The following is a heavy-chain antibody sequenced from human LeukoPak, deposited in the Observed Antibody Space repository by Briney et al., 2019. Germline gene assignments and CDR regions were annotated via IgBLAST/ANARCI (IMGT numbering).Heavy chain of an antibody. CDR3: ARDRYYDYVWGSYRSTYFDC. D-gene: IGHD3-16*02. V-gene: IGHV3-7*01. CDR1: GFTFSSYW. J-gene: IGHJ4*02. CDR2: IKQDGSEK. Sequence: GGSLRFSCAASGFTFSSYWMSWVRQAPGKGLEWVANIKQDGSEKYYVDSVKGRFTISRDNAKNSLYLQMNSLRAEDTAVYYCARDRYYDYVWGSYRSTYFDCWGQGTLVTVSS.